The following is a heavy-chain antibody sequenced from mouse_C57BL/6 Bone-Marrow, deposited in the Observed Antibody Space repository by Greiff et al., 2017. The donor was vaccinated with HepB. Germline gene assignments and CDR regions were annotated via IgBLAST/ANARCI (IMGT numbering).Heavy chain of an antibody. D-gene: IGHD2-2*01. Sequence: QVQLKQPGAELVKPGASVKMSCKASGYTFTSYWITWVKQRPGQGLEWIGDIYPGSGSTNYNEKFKSKATLTVDTSSSTAYMQLSSLTSEDSAVYYCAREGWLRRYFDYWGQGTTLTVSS. CDR1: GYTFTSYW. CDR2: IYPGSGST. V-gene: IGHV1-55*01. J-gene: IGHJ2*01. CDR3: AREGWLRRYFDY.